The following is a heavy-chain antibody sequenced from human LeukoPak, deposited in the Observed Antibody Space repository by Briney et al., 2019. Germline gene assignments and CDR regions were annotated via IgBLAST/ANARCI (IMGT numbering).Heavy chain of an antibody. CDR2: IIPIFGTA. CDR3: ARDALRLEMATISY. CDR1: GGTFSSYA. J-gene: IGHJ4*02. Sequence: VASVKVSCKASGGTFSSYAISWVRQAPGQGLEWMGGIIPIFGTANYAQKFQGRVTITADESTSTAYMELSSLRSEDTAVYYCARDALRLEMATISYWGQGTLVTVSS. D-gene: IGHD5-24*01. V-gene: IGHV1-69*13.